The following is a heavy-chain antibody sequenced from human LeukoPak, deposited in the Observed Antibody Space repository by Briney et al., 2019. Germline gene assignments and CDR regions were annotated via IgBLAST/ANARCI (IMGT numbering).Heavy chain of an antibody. CDR2: IKQGGSEK. D-gene: IGHD6-13*01. J-gene: IGHJ4*02. V-gene: IGHV3-7*05. CDR3: ASRAGYTGSWSAFDY. CDR1: TFTLNNYW. Sequence: PGGSLRLSCTASTFTLNNYWMSWVRQAPGKGLEWVANIKQGGSEKYHVDAEKGRFTISRDNAKNSLYLQMSSLRAGNTAVYYCASRAGYTGSWSAFDYWGQGTLVTVSS.